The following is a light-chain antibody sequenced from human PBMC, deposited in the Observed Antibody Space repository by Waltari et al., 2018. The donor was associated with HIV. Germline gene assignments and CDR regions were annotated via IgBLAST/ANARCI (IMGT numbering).Light chain of an antibody. CDR1: SSNIGRNY. V-gene: IGLV1-47*01. CDR2: RNK. CDR3: AAGDDSLSGSWV. Sequence: QSVMTQPPSASGTPGQRVTISCSGSSSNIGRNYVNWYQQLPGTTPKLLIYRNKQRPSGVPDRFAGSKSGTSASLAISGLRSEDEADYYCAAGDDSLSGSWVFGGGTQVTVL. J-gene: IGLJ3*02.